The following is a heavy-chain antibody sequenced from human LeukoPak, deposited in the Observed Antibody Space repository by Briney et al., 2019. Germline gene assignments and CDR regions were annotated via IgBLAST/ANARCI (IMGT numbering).Heavy chain of an antibody. V-gene: IGHV3-23*01. CDR3: AKDPTVVPGYFDY. J-gene: IGHJ4*02. CDR2: TSDRGDYT. Sequence: GGSLRLSCTASGFTFSNYAMTWVRQAPGKGLEWVSGTSDRGDYTYYADSVKGRFTISRDNSKNALYLQMNSLRAEDTAVYYCAKDPTVVPGYFDYWGQGTLVTVSS. D-gene: IGHD4-23*01. CDR1: GFTFSNYA.